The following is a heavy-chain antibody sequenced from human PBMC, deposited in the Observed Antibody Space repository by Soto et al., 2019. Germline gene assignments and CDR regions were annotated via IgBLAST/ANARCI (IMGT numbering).Heavy chain of an antibody. CDR1: GFVFGGFG. Sequence: QVELVESGGGVVRPGKSLTVSCTGSGFVFGGFGMHWVRQTTGKGLEWMGMASYDGTYKYFADSVKGLFAIYRDNGMKTVNLQMDNVRLEATALYYCARGGDVLDYWGRGTLVTVSS. J-gene: IGHJ4*02. D-gene: IGHD3-16*01. CDR3: ARGGDVLDY. V-gene: IGHV3-30*03. CDR2: ASYDGTYK.